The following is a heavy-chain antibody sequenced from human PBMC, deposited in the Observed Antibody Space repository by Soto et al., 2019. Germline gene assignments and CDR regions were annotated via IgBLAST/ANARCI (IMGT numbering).Heavy chain of an antibody. CDR2: ISGSST. CDR3: VKGNWGDY. D-gene: IGHD3-16*01. CDR1: GFTFSTYA. J-gene: IGHJ4*02. V-gene: IGHV3-23*01. Sequence: EVQLLESGGGLVEPGGSLRLSCAASGFTFSTYAMSWVRQAPGKGLEWVSSISGSSTYHADSVKGRFTISRDTSENTLSLQMNSLRAEDTAIYYCVKGNWGDYWGQGTLVTVSS.